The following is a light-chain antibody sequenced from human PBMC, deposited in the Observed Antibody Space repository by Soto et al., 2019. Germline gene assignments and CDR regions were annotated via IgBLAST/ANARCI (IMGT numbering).Light chain of an antibody. J-gene: IGKJ4*01. Sequence: EIVLTQSPGTLSLSPGERATLSCRASQSVSSIYFACDQQKPGQAPRLLIYAATNRAIGVPDMFSGSGSGTEFTLTISSLQPEDFAVYYCQQYDSSPLTFGGGTNVDIK. V-gene: IGKV3-20*01. CDR3: QQYDSSPLT. CDR1: QSVSSIY. CDR2: AAT.